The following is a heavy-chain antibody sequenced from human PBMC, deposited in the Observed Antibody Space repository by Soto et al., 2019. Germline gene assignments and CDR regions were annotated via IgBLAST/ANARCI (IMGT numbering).Heavy chain of an antibody. CDR2: IYHIGST. Sequence: QVQLQESGPGLVKPSGTLSLTCAVSGGSISSSNWWSWVRQPPGKGLEWIGEIYHIGSTNYNPSLKSPLPISAARSKNQFSLQLRSVTAAAAAAYYCARRGTYGGGYFDYWGQGTLVTVSS. D-gene: IGHD3-16*01. V-gene: IGHV4-4*02. CDR3: ARRGTYGGGYFDY. J-gene: IGHJ4*02. CDR1: GGSISSSNW.